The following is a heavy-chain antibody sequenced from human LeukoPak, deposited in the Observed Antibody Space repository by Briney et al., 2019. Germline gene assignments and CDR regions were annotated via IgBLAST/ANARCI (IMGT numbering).Heavy chain of an antibody. Sequence: SETLSLTCAVYGGSFSGYYWGWIRQPPGKGLEWIGSIYYSGSTYYNPSLKSRVTISVDTSKNQFSLKLSSVTAADTAVYYCARHTSPTPYYYDSSGYYYFDYWGQGTLVTVSS. D-gene: IGHD3-22*01. CDR2: IYYSGST. CDR1: GGSFSGYY. J-gene: IGHJ4*02. CDR3: ARHTSPTPYYYDSSGYYYFDY. V-gene: IGHV4-39*01.